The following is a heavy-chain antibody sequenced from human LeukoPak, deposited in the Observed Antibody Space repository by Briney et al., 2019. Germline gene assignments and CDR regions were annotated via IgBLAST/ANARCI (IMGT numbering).Heavy chain of an antibody. D-gene: IGHD5-18*01. V-gene: IGHV3-23*01. Sequence: PGGSLRLSCAASGFTFSNYAMGWARQAPGKGLEWVSAISGSGGSTYYADSVKGRFTISRDNSKNTLYLQMNSLRAEDTAVYYCTKGTIWLPFDYWGQGTLVIVSS. J-gene: IGHJ4*02. CDR3: TKGTIWLPFDY. CDR2: ISGSGGST. CDR1: GFTFSNYA.